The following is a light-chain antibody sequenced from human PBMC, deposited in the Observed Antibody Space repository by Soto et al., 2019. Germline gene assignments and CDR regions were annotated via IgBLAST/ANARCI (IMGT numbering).Light chain of an antibody. V-gene: IGKV4-1*01. Sequence: IVMTESPDSLAVSLGERATINCKSSQSVLYSSDNKNYLAWYQQKPGQPPKLLVYWASTRESGVPDRFSGSGSGTDFTLTISSLQAEDVAVYYCQQYYSVPFSFGPGTKVDIK. CDR3: QQYYSVPFS. CDR1: QSVLYSSDNKNY. CDR2: WAS. J-gene: IGKJ3*01.